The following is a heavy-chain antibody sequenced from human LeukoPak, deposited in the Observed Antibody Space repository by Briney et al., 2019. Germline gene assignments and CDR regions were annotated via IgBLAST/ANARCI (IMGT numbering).Heavy chain of an antibody. V-gene: IGHV1-2*02. CDR1: GYTFTGYY. Sequence: ASVKVSCKASGYTFTGYYMHWVRQAPGQGLEWMGWINPNSGGTNYAQKFQGRVTMTRDTSISTAYMELSSLRSEDTAVYYCARRRPRGSGSYGFDPWGQGTLVTVSS. D-gene: IGHD3-10*01. CDR2: INPNSGGT. J-gene: IGHJ5*02. CDR3: ARRRPRGSGSYGFDP.